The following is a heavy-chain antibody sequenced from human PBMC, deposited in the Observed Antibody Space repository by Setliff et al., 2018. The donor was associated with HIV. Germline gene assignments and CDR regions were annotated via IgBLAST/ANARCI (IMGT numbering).Heavy chain of an antibody. J-gene: IGHJ3*02. V-gene: IGHV1-18*01. D-gene: IGHD6-13*01. CDR1: GYTFTSYD. Sequence: ASVKVSCKASGYTFTSYDISWVRQAPGQGLEWMGWISAYNGYTNYAQKLQGRVTMTTDTSTSTAYMELRSLRSDDTAVYYCARGRGSSWIDAFDIWGQGTMVTVSS. CDR2: ISAYNGYT. CDR3: ARGRGSSWIDAFDI.